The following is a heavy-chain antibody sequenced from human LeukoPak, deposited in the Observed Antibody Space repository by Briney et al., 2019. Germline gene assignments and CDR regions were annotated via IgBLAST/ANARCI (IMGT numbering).Heavy chain of an antibody. J-gene: IGHJ4*02. CDR2: TSYRDYP. D-gene: IGHD3-10*01. Sequence: SETLSLTCTVSGGSIANTEDHWTWIRQHPGEGLEWIGYTSYRDYPDSNPSLKSRVTISLDTSKNQFSLKLRSVTAADTAVYYCVREPTQPLRFGEFHPFDNWGQGTLVTVSS. CDR3: VREPTQPLRFGEFHPFDN. CDR1: GGSIANTEDH. V-gene: IGHV4-31*03.